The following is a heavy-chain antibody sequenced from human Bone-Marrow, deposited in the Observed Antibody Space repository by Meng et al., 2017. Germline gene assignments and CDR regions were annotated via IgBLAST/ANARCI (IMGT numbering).Heavy chain of an antibody. Sequence: GESLKISCATSGFTFTIYSIHWVRQAPGKGLEYVSGISSNGLNTYYADSVKGRFSISRDNSRNTVYLQMGSLRTDDTAMYYCARGRGESYLFPWFDPWGQGTLVTVSS. CDR3: ARGRGESYLFPWFDP. CDR2: ISSNGLNT. D-gene: IGHD3-10*01. V-gene: IGHV3-64*02. CDR1: GFTFTIYS. J-gene: IGHJ5*02.